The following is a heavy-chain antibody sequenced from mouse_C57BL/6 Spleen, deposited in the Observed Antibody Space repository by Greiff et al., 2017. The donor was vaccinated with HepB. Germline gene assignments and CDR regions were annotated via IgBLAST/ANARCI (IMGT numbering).Heavy chain of an antibody. CDR1: GFTFSSYA. CDR2: ISSGGDYI. J-gene: IGHJ2*01. D-gene: IGHD1-1*01. CDR3: TRTTVVGGYFDY. Sequence: EVKLEESGEGLVKPGGSLKLSCAASGFTFSSYAMSWVRQTPEKRLEWVAYISSGGDYIYYADTVKGRFTISRDNARNTLYLQMSSLKSEDTAMYYCTRTTVVGGYFDYWGQGTTLTVSS. V-gene: IGHV5-9-1*02.